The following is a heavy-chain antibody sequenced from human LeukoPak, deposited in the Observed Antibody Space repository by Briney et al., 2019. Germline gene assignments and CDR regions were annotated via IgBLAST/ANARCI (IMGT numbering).Heavy chain of an antibody. Sequence: SETLSLTCAVYGGSFSGYYWSWIRQPPGKGLEWIGEINHSGSTNYNPSLKSRVTISVDTSKNQFSLKLSSVTAADTAVYYCARAPILARPSSYDAFDIWGQGTMVTVSS. J-gene: IGHJ3*02. V-gene: IGHV4-34*01. CDR3: ARAPILARPSSYDAFDI. D-gene: IGHD2-21*01. CDR2: INHSGST. CDR1: GGSFSGYY.